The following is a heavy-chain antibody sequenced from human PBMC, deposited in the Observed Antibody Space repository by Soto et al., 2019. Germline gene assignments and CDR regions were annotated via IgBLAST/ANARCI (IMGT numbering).Heavy chain of an antibody. V-gene: IGHV4-4*02. CDR2: IYHSGST. CDR1: GGSISTSNW. D-gene: IGHD4-17*01. CDR3: ARKDYAPPDSMDV. Sequence: QVQLQESGPGLVKPSGTLSLTCVVSGGSISTSNWWSWVRQPPGKGLEWFGEIYHSGSTNYNPSLKSRATIAIDKSKNQFSRKVTSLTAADTAGYYCARKDYAPPDSMDVWGQGTTVTVSS. J-gene: IGHJ6*02.